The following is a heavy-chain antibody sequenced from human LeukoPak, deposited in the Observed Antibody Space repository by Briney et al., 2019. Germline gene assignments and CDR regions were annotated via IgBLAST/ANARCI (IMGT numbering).Heavy chain of an antibody. CDR2: IYYTGST. V-gene: IGHV4-59*02. Sequence: KPSETLSLTCTISGGSVSDYYWSWIRQSPGKGLEWIGYIYYTGSTTYNPSLKSRVTMSADTSKNQFSLNLDSVTAEDTAVYYCARARSGSRAHWFDPWGQGTLVTVSS. D-gene: IGHD1-26*01. CDR3: ARARSGSRAHWFDP. CDR1: GGSVSDYY. J-gene: IGHJ5*02.